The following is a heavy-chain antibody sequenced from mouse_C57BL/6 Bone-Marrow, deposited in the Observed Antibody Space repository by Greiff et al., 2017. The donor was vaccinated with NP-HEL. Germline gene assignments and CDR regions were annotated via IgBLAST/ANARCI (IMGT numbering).Heavy chain of an antibody. V-gene: IGHV5-15*01. CDR1: GFTFSDYG. CDR2: ISNLAYSI. Sequence: EVKLQESGGGLVQPGGSLKLSCAASGFTFSDYGMAWVRQAPRKGPEWVEFISNLAYSIYYADTVTGRFTISRENAKNTLYLEMSSLRSVDTAMSDCARRPPHYYGSSFWYFDVWGTGTTVTVSS. CDR3: ARRPPHYYGSSFWYFDV. D-gene: IGHD1-1*01. J-gene: IGHJ1*03.